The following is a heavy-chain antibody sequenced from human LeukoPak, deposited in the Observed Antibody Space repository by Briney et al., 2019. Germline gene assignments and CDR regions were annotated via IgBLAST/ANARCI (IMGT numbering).Heavy chain of an antibody. J-gene: IGHJ5*02. Sequence: SETLSLTCRVYGGSFSDYYWSWIRQPPGKGLEWIGEINHSGSTNYNPSLKSRVPISVDTSKNQFSLKVNSVTAADTAVYYCARRGYTYGWGWFDPWGQGTLVTVSS. CDR3: ARRGYTYGWGWFDP. V-gene: IGHV4-34*01. CDR1: GGSFSDYY. CDR2: INHSGST. D-gene: IGHD5-18*01.